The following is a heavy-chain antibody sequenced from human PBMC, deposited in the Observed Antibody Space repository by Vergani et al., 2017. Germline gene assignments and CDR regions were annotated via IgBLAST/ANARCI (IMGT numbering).Heavy chain of an antibody. CDR3: ARDQLVEGFDY. D-gene: IGHD1-1*01. CDR2: IKQDGSEK. V-gene: IGHV3-7*01. CDR1: GYTFSSYW. Sequence: VQLVQSGAEVKKPGASVKVSCKASGYTFSSYWMSWVRQAPGKGLEWVANIKQDGSEKYYVDSVKGRFTISRDNAKNSLYLQMNSLRAEDTAVYYCARDQLVEGFDYWGQGTLVTVSS. J-gene: IGHJ4*02.